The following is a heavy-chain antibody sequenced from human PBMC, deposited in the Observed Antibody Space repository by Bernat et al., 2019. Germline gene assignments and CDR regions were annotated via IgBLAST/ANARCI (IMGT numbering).Heavy chain of an antibody. J-gene: IGHJ6*02. CDR1: GFTFSSYG. CDR3: AKAPPYSSMTQGAYYYYYYGMDV. D-gene: IGHD6-13*01. Sequence: QVQLVESGGGVVQPGRSLRLSCAASGFTFSSYGMHWVRQAPGKGLEWVAVISYDGSNKYYADSVKCRFTISRDNSKNTLYLQMNSLRAEDTAVYYCAKAPPYSSMTQGAYYYYYYGMDVWGQGTTVTVSS. CDR2: ISYDGSNK. V-gene: IGHV3-30*18.